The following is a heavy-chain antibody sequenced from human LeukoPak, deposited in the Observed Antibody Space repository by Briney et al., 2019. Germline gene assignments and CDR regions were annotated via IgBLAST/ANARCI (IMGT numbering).Heavy chain of an antibody. CDR1: EYTFTGYY. V-gene: IGHV1-2*02. CDR3: ARERTLTSCYDY. CDR2: INPNSGGT. D-gene: IGHD2-15*01. J-gene: IGHJ4*02. Sequence: ASVKVSCKASEYTFTGYYMHWVRQAPGQGLEWMGWINPNSGGTNYAQKFQGRVTMTRDTSISTAYMELSRLRSDDTAVYYCARERTLTSCYDYWGQGTLVTVSS.